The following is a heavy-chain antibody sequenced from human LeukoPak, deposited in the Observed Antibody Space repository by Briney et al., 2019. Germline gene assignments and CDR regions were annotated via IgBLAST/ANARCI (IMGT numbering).Heavy chain of an antibody. J-gene: IGHJ4*02. V-gene: IGHV3-30*18. Sequence: PGGSLRLSCAASGFTFSSYGMHWVRQAPGKGLEWVAVISYDGSNKYYADSAKGRFTVSRDNAKNTLYLQMNSLRTEDTAVYYCAKTVSNGWYVFDYWGQGTLVTVSS. CDR2: ISYDGSNK. CDR1: GFTFSSYG. CDR3: AKTVSNGWYVFDY. D-gene: IGHD6-19*01.